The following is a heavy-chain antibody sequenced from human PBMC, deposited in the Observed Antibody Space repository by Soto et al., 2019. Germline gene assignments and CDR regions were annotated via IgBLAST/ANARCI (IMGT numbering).Heavy chain of an antibody. CDR2: INHSGST. V-gene: IGHV4-34*01. D-gene: IGHD1-7*01. CDR1: GVTCSGYG. J-gene: IGHJ5*02. CDR3: ARSSSYNWNYEHWFDP. Sequence: PSETLALTGAVQGVTCSGYGWIWIRQPQGKGLEWIGEINHSGSTNYNPSLKSRVTISVDTSKNQFSLKLSSVTAADTAVYYCARSSSYNWNYEHWFDPWGQGTLVTVSS.